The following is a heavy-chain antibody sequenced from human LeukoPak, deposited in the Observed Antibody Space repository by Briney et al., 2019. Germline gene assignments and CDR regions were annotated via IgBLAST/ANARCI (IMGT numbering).Heavy chain of an antibody. J-gene: IGHJ4*02. Sequence: GASVKVSCKASGYTFTSYGISWVRQAPGQGLEWMGWINAYNDNTNYAQKFRGRVTMTTDTSTSTAYMELRSLRSDDTAVFYCARAGGSYSPSDYWGQGTLVTVSS. CDR1: GYTFTSYG. D-gene: IGHD2-21*01. V-gene: IGHV1-18*01. CDR3: ARAGGSYSPSDY. CDR2: INAYNDNT.